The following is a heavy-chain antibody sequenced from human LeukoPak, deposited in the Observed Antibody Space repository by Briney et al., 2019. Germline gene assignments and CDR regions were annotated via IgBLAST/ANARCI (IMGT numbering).Heavy chain of an antibody. CDR1: GYTFTSYY. CDR3: ARDRDMITSGGVIVMVGYFDY. V-gene: IGHV1-46*03. J-gene: IGHJ4*02. CDR2: IYPSGGST. D-gene: IGHD3-16*02. Sequence: ASVKVSCKASGYTFTSYYMHWVRQAPGQGLEWIGIIYPSGGSTSYARKFQGRVTMTRDTSTSTVYMELSSLRSEDTAVYYCARDRDMITSGGVIVMVGYFDYWGQGTLVTVSS.